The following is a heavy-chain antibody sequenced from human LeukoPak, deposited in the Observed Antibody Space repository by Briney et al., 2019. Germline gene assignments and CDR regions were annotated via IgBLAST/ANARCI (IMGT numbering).Heavy chain of an antibody. CDR3: GREFCDTARCYLIDY. V-gene: IGHV1-18*01. CDR2: ISTDNGDT. J-gene: IGHJ4*02. D-gene: IGHD2-21*01. CDR1: GYTLSTYG. Sequence: ASVEVSCKASGYTLSTYGVSWVRQAPGQGLEWMAWISTDNGDTKYAQKFQGRVSVTTDTSRATVYMELRSLRSDDTAVYYCGREFCDTARCYLIDYWGQGTLVTVSS.